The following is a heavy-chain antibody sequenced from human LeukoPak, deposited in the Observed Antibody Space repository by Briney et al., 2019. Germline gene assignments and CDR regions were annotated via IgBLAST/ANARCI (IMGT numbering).Heavy chain of an antibody. CDR2: ISGGGGST. CDR3: ARRGVTTRDSYYFAMDV. J-gene: IGHJ6*02. V-gene: IGHV3-23*01. D-gene: IGHD2-21*02. Sequence: GGSLRLSCAASGFPFSTYAMSWVRQAPGKGLEWVSGISGGGGSTYYADSVRGRFTISRDNSKNTLYLQVSSLRAEDTAVYYCARRGVTTRDSYYFAMDVWGQGTTVTVSS. CDR1: GFPFSTYA.